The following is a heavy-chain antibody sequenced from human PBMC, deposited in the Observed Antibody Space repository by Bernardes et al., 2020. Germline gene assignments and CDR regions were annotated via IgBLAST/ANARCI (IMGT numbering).Heavy chain of an antibody. CDR1: GDSISNYY. V-gene: IGHV4-59*01. CDR2: IHHSGST. Sequence: SETLSRTCIVSGDSISNYYWSWIRQPPGRGPEWIGYIHHSGSTNYNPSLKSRVTISVDTSKSQFSLNLSSVTAADTAVYYCARGPYGVFDYWGQGTLVTVSS. CDR3: ARGPYGVFDY. D-gene: IGHD4-17*01. J-gene: IGHJ4*02.